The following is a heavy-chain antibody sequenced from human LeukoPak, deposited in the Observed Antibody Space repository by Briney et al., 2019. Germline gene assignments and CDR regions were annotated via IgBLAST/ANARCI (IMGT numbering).Heavy chain of an antibody. Sequence: ASVKVSCKASGYTFTGYYMHWVRQAPGQGLEWMGWINPNSGGTNYAQKFQGRVTMTRDTSISTAYMELSRLRSDDTAVYYCARYGYSGSWTNWFDPWGQGTLVTVSS. CDR3: ARYGYSGSWTNWFDP. CDR2: INPNSGGT. J-gene: IGHJ5*02. V-gene: IGHV1-2*02. CDR1: GYTFTGYY. D-gene: IGHD6-13*01.